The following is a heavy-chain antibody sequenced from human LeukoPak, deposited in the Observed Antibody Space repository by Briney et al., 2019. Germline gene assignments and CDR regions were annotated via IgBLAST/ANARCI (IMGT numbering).Heavy chain of an antibody. CDR3: ARGGFVDGYECWFDF. J-gene: IGHJ5*01. Sequence: GASVKVSCKASGFSFTGYYIHWMRQAPGQGLEWMGWINPQSGSSNFAQKFQGRVTLTRDTSITTVYMELNSLRSDDTAVYYCARGGFVDGYECWFDFWGQGTPVTVSS. V-gene: IGHV1-2*02. CDR2: INPQSGSS. CDR1: GFSFTGYY. D-gene: IGHD5-18*01.